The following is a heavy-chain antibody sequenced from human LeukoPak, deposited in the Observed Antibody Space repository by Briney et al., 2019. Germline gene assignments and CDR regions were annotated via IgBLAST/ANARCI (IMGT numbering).Heavy chain of an antibody. CDR3: ARVQIAPMGLDY. J-gene: IGHJ4*02. D-gene: IGHD2-8*01. Sequence: SQTLSLTCTVSGGSISSGGYYWSWIRQPPGKGLEWIGYIYHSGSTYYNPSLKSRVTISVDRSKNQFSLKLSSVTAADTAVYYCARVQIAPMGLDYWGQGTLVTVSS. V-gene: IGHV4-30-2*01. CDR2: IYHSGST. CDR1: GGSISSGGYY.